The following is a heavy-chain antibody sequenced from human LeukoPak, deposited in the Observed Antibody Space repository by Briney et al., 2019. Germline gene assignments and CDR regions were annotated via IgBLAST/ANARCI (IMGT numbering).Heavy chain of an antibody. V-gene: IGHV3-15*07. CDR1: GLTVTNAW. CDR2: IASKTDGGAT. D-gene: IGHD3-10*01. CDR3: TTGIRGD. Sequence: PGGSLRLSCSASGLTVTNAWMNWVRQAPGEGLDWVGRIASKTDGGATDYAAPVKGRFTISRDDSKNTLNLQMNSLKTEDTAVYYCTTGIRGDWGQGTLVTVSS. J-gene: IGHJ4*02.